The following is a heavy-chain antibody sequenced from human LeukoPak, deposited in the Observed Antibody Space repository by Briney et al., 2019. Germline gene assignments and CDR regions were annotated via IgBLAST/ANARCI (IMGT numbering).Heavy chain of an antibody. Sequence: PSETLSLTCTVSGGSIGTYYWSWVRQSPGTGLEWIGYIYVTGTRHNPYLQSRVTISVDRSRDQFFLKMTSVTAADTAVYYCATSNDAKIAPFDHWGQGAPVTVSS. V-gene: IGHV4-4*09. CDR2: IYVTGT. D-gene: IGHD2-21*01. CDR3: ATSNDAKIAPFDH. CDR1: GGSIGTYY. J-gene: IGHJ4*02.